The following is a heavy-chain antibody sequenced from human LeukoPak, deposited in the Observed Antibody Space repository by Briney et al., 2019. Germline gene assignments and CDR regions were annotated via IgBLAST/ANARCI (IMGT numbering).Heavy chain of an antibody. J-gene: IGHJ4*02. Sequence: GGSLRLSCAASGLTFNIYDMHWVRQAPGKGLEWVSVISAGGGAKDYADSVRGRFTVSRDNSRNTLFLQMNSLRAEDTAIYYCAKDQEGYHRPIDYWGQGTLVTVSS. V-gene: IGHV3-23*01. CDR1: GLTFNIYD. CDR3: AKDQEGYHRPIDY. CDR2: ISAGGGAK. D-gene: IGHD5-24*01.